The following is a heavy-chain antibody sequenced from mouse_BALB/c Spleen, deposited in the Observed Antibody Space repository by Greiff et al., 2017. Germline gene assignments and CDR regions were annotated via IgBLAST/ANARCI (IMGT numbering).Heavy chain of an antibody. CDR3: ARGNDYWYFDV. CDR1: GYAFSSYW. Sequence: VQLQQSGAELVRPGSSVKISCKASGYAFSSYWMNWVKQRPGQGLEWIGQIYPGDGDTNYNGKFKGKATLTADKSSSTAYMQLSSLTSEDSAVYFCARGNDYWYFDVWGAGTTVTVSS. J-gene: IGHJ1*01. CDR2: IYPGDGDT. D-gene: IGHD2-3*01. V-gene: IGHV1-80*01.